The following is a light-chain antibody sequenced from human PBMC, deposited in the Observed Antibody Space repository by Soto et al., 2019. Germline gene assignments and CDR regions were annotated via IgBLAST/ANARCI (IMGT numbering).Light chain of an antibody. CDR1: QSVNTY. CDR3: QQYRNWPPT. V-gene: IGKV1-39*01. CDR2: AAS. J-gene: IGKJ2*01. Sequence: DIQMTQSPSSLSASVGDRVTITCRASQSVNTYLNWYQQKPGKAPKLLIYAASSLQSGVPSRFSGSGSGTDFTLTISSLQPEDFATYYCQQYRNWPPTFGQGTKLEIK.